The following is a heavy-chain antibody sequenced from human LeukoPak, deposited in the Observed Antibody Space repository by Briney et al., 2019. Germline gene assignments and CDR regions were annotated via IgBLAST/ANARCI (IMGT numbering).Heavy chain of an antibody. Sequence: ASVKVSCKASGYTFTGYYMHWVRQAPGQGLEWMGRINPNSGGTNYAQKFQGRVTMTRDTSISTAYMELSRLRSDDTAVYYCARFWVENSYGSDDAFDIWGQGTMVTVSS. D-gene: IGHD5-18*01. CDR3: ARFWVENSYGSDDAFDI. J-gene: IGHJ3*02. CDR2: INPNSGGT. V-gene: IGHV1-2*06. CDR1: GYTFTGYY.